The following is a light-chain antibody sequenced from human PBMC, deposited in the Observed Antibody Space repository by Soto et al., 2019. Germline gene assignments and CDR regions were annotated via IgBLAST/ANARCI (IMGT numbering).Light chain of an antibody. CDR2: LAS. J-gene: IGKJ5*01. V-gene: IGKV1-39*01. CDR1: QSIYTY. CDR3: QQPISFPIT. Sequence: DIQMTQSPSSLSASVEDRVTIXXXASQSIYTYLNWYQHKPGNAPKLLIYLASTLESEVPSRFSGSGSGTDFTLIIRSLQPEDFATYYCQQPISFPITFGQGTRLEI.